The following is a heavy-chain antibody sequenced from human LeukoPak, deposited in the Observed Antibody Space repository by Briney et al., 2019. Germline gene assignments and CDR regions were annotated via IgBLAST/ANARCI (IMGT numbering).Heavy chain of an antibody. CDR1: GFTFSSYS. CDR3: ARDQITSSGNKPPFDY. D-gene: IGHD1-26*01. V-gene: IGHV3-21*06. CDR2: ISSSSSYI. J-gene: IGHJ4*02. Sequence: GGSLRLSCAASGFTFSSYSMNWVRQAPGKGLEWVSSISSSSSYIYYADSVKGRFTISRDNAKNSLYLRMNRPRAEDTAVYYCARDQITSSGNKPPFDYWGRGTVVTVSS.